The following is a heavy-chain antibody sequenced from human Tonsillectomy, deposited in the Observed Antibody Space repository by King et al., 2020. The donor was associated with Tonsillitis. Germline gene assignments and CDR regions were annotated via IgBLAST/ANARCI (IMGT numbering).Heavy chain of an antibody. D-gene: IGHD6-19*01. Sequence: VQLVESGGGVVQPGRSLSLSCAASGFSFSSYGMHWVRQAPGKGLEWVAVISFDGSRKNYADSVKGRFTIFRDGSNNTLFLQMNSLRADDTAVYYCARERLYSSGWRLDHWGQGTLLSVSS. V-gene: IGHV3-33*05. CDR3: ARERLYSSGWRLDH. CDR1: GFSFSSYG. CDR2: ISFDGSRK. J-gene: IGHJ4*02.